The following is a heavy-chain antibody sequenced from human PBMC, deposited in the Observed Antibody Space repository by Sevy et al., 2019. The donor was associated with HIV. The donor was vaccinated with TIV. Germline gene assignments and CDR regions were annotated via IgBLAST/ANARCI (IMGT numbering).Heavy chain of an antibody. Sequence: GGSLRLSCAASGFTFSKYWMGWVRQAPGKGLEWVANIKQDAGQKYYVDSVKGRFTISRDNAKNSLYLQMNSLSAEDTAVYFCAREDENYYFHYWGQGTLVTVSS. D-gene: IGHD1-7*01. V-gene: IGHV3-7*01. CDR1: GFTFSKYW. CDR3: AREDENYYFHY. CDR2: IKQDAGQK. J-gene: IGHJ4*02.